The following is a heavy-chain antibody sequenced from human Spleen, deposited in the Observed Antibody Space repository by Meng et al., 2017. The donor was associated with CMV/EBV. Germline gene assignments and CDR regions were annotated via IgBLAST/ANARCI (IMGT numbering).Heavy chain of an antibody. V-gene: IGHV3-11*01. Sequence: SLSLTCAASGLNFRNYYLTWIRQAPGKGLKWISYISGSGSTIYYADSMKGRFTVSRDNAKNSLYLQMNSLRAEDSAVDYCATLQWYSRPYWGQGTLVTVSS. D-gene: IGHD6-13*01. J-gene: IGHJ4*02. CDR1: GLNFRNYY. CDR3: ATLQWYSRPY. CDR2: ISGSGSTI.